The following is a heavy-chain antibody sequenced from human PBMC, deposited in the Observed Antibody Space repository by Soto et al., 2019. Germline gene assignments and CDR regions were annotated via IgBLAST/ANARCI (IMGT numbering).Heavy chain of an antibody. CDR3: ASCHGVGYTRFLY. CDR2: IIPIFGTT. CDR1: GGTFSSYS. J-gene: IGHJ4*02. V-gene: IGHV1-69*01. D-gene: IGHD2-8*01. Sequence: QVHLVQSGAEVKKPGSSVKVSCRASGGTFSSYSLSWMRQAPGQGLEWMGGIIPIFGTTNYAQQFQGRFTIRADESMSTIYMELSGLRSEDTAVDYCASCHGVGYTRFLYWGQGALVTVSS.